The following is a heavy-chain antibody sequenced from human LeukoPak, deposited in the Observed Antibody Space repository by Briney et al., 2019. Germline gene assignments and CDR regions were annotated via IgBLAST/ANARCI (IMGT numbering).Heavy chain of an antibody. V-gene: IGHV3-9*01. CDR1: GFTFDNYA. CDR2: IAWNSGNT. D-gene: IGHD3-10*01. Sequence: GRSLRLSCAASGFTFDNYAMHWVRQAPGKGLEWVSGIAWNSGNTGFADSVQGRFTISRDNAENSLSLQMNSLTPEDTAFYFCAKDMNSYGSGSSYNPWGPFDSWGQGTLVTVSS. CDR3: AKDMNSYGSGSSYNPWGPFDS. J-gene: IGHJ4*02.